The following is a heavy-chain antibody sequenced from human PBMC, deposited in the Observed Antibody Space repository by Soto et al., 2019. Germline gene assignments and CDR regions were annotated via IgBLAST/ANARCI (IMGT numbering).Heavy chain of an antibody. Sequence: QVQLQESGPGLVKPSQTLSLTCSVSGDSISRYGFYWSWIRQRPGKGLEWIGYISYSGNPYFNPSLRSRATISIDTSKNQFSLRLSSVTAADTAVYYCATRVSTLSPFDSWGKGTLVTVAS. D-gene: IGHD2-2*01. CDR3: ATRVSTLSPFDS. CDR1: GDSISRYGFY. CDR2: ISYSGNP. V-gene: IGHV4-31*03. J-gene: IGHJ4*02.